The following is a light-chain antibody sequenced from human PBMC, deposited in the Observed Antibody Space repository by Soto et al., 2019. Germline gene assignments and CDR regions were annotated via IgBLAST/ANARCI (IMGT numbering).Light chain of an antibody. J-gene: IGKJ5*01. CDR3: QQYNSYSPIT. CDR1: QNINRW. CDR2: DVS. Sequence: DVQMTQSAATLSASIGDRVTITCRASQNINRWLAWYQQKPGKAPKVLIYDVSTLESGVPSRFSGSGSGTEFTLTINSLQPDDFATYYCQQYNSYSPITFGQGTRLEIK. V-gene: IGKV1-5*01.